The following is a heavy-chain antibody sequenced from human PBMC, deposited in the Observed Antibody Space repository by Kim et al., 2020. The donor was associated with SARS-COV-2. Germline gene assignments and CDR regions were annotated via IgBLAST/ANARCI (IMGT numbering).Heavy chain of an antibody. D-gene: IGHD3-10*01. Sequence: ASVKVSCKASGYTFTSYYMHWVRQAPGQGLEWMGIINPSGGSTSYAQKFQGRVTMTRDTSTSTVYMELSSLRSEDTAVYYCARETLARVRGPNGRDVWGQGTTVTVSS. CDR1: GYTFTSYY. J-gene: IGHJ6*02. V-gene: IGHV1-46*01. CDR2: INPSGGST. CDR3: ARETLARVRGPNGRDV.